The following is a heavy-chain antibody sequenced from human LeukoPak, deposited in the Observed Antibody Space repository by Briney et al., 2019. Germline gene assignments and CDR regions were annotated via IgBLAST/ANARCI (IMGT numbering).Heavy chain of an antibody. CDR2: IYHSGST. CDR3: AREAYLWVGDVAHRPFDF. V-gene: IGHV4-4*02. CDR1: GGSISSSNW. J-gene: IGHJ4*02. D-gene: IGHD3-16*01. Sequence: PSETLSLTCAVSGGSISSSNWWSWVRQPPGKGLEWIGEIYHSGSTNYNPSLKSRVTISVDKSKNQFSLKLSSVTAADTAVYYCAREAYLWVGDVAHRPFDFWGQGTLVTVSS.